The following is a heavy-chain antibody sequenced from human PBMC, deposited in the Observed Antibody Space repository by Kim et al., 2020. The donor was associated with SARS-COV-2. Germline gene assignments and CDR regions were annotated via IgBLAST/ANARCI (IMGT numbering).Heavy chain of an antibody. CDR3: AREGYCSGGSCSSLYYYYGMDV. V-gene: IGHV1-46*01. Sequence: ASVKVSCKASGYTFTSYYMHWVRLAPGQGLEWMGIINPSGGSTSYAQKFQGRVTMTRDTSTSTVYMELSSLRSEDTAVYYCAREGYCSGGSCSSLYYYYGMDVWGQGTTVTVSS. CDR2: INPSGGST. CDR1: GYTFTSYY. D-gene: IGHD2-15*01. J-gene: IGHJ6*02.